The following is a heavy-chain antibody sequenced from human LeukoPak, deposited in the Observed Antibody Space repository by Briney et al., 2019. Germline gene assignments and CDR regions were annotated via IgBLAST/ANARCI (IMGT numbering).Heavy chain of an antibody. CDR3: ARSENYDIFVHWFDP. D-gene: IGHD3-9*01. CDR1: GGSFRGYY. J-gene: IGHJ5*02. V-gene: IGHV4-34*01. Sequence: PSETLSLTCAVYGGSFRGYYWSWIRQPPGKGLEWIGEIYHSGSTNYNPSLKSRVTISVDKSKNQFSLKLSSVTAADTAVYYCARSENYDIFVHWFDPRGQGTLVTVSS. CDR2: IYHSGST.